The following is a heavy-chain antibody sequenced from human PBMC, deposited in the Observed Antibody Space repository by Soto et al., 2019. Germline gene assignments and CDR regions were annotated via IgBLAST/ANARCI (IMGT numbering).Heavy chain of an antibody. D-gene: IGHD1-20*01. Sequence: ASVKVSCKASGGTFSSYAISWVRQAPGQGLEWMGGIIPIYGNANYAQKLQGRVTMTADTSTSTAYMELRSLRSDDTAVYYCARGGYNWNDPRGAFDIWGQGTMVTVSS. CDR1: GGTFSSYA. CDR3: ARGGYNWNDPRGAFDI. V-gene: IGHV1-69*06. CDR2: IIPIYGNA. J-gene: IGHJ3*02.